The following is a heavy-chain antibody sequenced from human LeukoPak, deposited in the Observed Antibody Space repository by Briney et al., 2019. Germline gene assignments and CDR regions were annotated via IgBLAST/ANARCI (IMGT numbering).Heavy chain of an antibody. CDR3: AREAAVAGIYFDS. Sequence: PGGSLRLSCVASGFTFSTYWMHWVRQAPGKGLVWVSRISYDGSSTNYADSVKGRFSISRDNAKNTVYLQMNSLRAEDTAVYYCAREAAVAGIYFDSRGQGTLVTVSS. D-gene: IGHD6-19*01. CDR1: GFTFSTYW. V-gene: IGHV3-74*01. CDR2: ISYDGSST. J-gene: IGHJ4*02.